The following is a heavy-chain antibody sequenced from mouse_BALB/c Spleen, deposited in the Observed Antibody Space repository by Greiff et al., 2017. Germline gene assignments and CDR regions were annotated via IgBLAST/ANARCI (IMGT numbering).Heavy chain of an antibody. CDR1: GFTFSDYY. Sequence: EVMLVESGGGLVKPGGSLKLSCAASGFTFSDYYMYWVRQTPDKRLELVATINSNGGSTYYPDSVKGRFTISRDNAKNTLYLQMSSLKSEDTAMYYCARDLLTFDYWGQGTTLTVSS. J-gene: IGHJ2*01. CDR2: INSNGGST. D-gene: IGHD2-1*01. CDR3: ARDLLTFDY. V-gene: IGHV5-6-3*01.